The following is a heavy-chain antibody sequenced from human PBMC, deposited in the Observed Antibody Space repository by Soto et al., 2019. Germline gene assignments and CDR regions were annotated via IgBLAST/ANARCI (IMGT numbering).Heavy chain of an antibody. J-gene: IGHJ4*02. CDR2: IIPIFGTA. D-gene: IGHD3-22*01. V-gene: IGHV1-69*13. CDR1: GGTFSSYA. Sequence: GASVKVSCKASGGTFSSYAISWVRQAPGQGLEWMGGIIPIFGTANYAQKFQGRVTITADESTSTAYMELSSLRSEDTAVYYCARDLLAEYDSSGYYYNYFDYWGQGTLVTVSS. CDR3: ARDLLAEYDSSGYYYNYFDY.